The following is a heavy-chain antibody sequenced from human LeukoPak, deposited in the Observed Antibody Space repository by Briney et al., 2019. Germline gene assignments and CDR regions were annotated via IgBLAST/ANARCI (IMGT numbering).Heavy chain of an antibody. Sequence: PSETLSLTCAVYGGSFSGYYWSWIRQPPGKGLEWIGEINHSGSTNYNPSLKSRVTISVDTSKNQFSLKLSSVTAADTAVYYCARGYCSSTSCYWNWFDPWGQGTLVTVSS. CDR1: GGSFSGYY. J-gene: IGHJ5*02. V-gene: IGHV4-34*01. CDR3: ARGYCSSTSCYWNWFDP. D-gene: IGHD2-2*01. CDR2: INHSGST.